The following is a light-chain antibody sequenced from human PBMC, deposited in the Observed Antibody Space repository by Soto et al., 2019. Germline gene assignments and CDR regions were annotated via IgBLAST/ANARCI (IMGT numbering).Light chain of an antibody. Sequence: DIQTTHSPSALSASVGDRFTITFRESQTISSYLNWDQQKPGKAPKLLIYVASSLQGGVPSGFSGSGSGTEFTLSISGLQPDDFATYYCQHFYTYSPWTFGQGTKVDI. CDR1: QTISSY. CDR2: VAS. V-gene: IGKV1-39*01. J-gene: IGKJ1*01. CDR3: QHFYTYSPWT.